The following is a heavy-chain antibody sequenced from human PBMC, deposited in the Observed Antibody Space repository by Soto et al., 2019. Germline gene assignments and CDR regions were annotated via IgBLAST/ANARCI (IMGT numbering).Heavy chain of an antibody. D-gene: IGHD3-22*01. CDR3: ARDPGTYYYDSNGYYWAGDYYYGMDV. V-gene: IGHV3-30-3*01. CDR2: ISYDGNNK. J-gene: IGHJ6*02. Sequence: QVQLVESGGGVVQPGRSLRLSCAASGFIFSSYVMHWVRQAPGKGLEWVAVISYDGNNKYYADSVKGRFIISRDNSKNTLYMQMNSLRVEDTAVYYCARDPGTYYYDSNGYYWAGDYYYGMDVWGQVTTVTVSS. CDR1: GFIFSSYV.